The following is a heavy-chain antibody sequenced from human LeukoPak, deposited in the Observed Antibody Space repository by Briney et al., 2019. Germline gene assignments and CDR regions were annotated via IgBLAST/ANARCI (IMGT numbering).Heavy chain of an antibody. CDR1: GFTVSSNY. CDR2: IYSGGST. J-gene: IGHJ4*02. CDR3: ARGSGYTNAFFDY. V-gene: IGHV3-66*01. D-gene: IGHD5-18*01. Sequence: GGSLRLSCAASGFTVSSNYMSWVRQAPGKGLEWVSVIYSGGSTYYADSVKGRFTISGDNSKNTLDLQMNSLRAEDTAVYYCARGSGYTNAFFDYWGQGTLVTVSS.